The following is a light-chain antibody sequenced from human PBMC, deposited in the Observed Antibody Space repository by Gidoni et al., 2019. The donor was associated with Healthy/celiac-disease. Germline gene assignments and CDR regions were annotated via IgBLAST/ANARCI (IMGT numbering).Light chain of an antibody. Sequence: ELVLTQSPGTLSLSPGERATLSCRASQSVSSSYLAWYQQKPGQAHRLLIYGASSRATGIPDRFSGSGSGTDFTLTISRLEPEDVAVYYCQQYGSSPWTFGQGTKVEIK. CDR2: GAS. CDR1: QSVSSSY. V-gene: IGKV3-20*01. J-gene: IGKJ1*01. CDR3: QQYGSSPWT.